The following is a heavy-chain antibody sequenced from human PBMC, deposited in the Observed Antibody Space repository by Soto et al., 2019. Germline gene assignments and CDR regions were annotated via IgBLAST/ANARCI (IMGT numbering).Heavy chain of an antibody. CDR3: ARDRMITFGGVIVRPLDY. V-gene: IGHV1-69*13. CDR1: GGTFSSYT. J-gene: IGHJ4*02. D-gene: IGHD3-16*02. CDR2: IIPIFGTA. Sequence: SVKVSCKASGGTFSSYTISWVRQAPGQGLEWMGRIIPIFGTANYAQKFQGRVTITADESTSTAYMELSSLRSEDTAVYYCARDRMITFGGVIVRPLDYWGQGTLVTVSS.